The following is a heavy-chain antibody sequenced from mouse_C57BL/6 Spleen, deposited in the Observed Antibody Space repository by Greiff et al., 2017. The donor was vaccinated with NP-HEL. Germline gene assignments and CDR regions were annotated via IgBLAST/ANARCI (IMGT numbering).Heavy chain of an antibody. CDR3: ARYPLTTVHWYFDV. D-gene: IGHD1-1*01. CDR1: GFTFTDYY. CDR2: IRNKANGYTT. V-gene: IGHV7-3*01. J-gene: IGHJ1*03. Sequence: EVKLQESGGGLVQPGGSLSLSCAASGFTFTDYYMSWVRQPPGKALEWLGFIRNKANGYTTEYSASVKGRFTISRDNSQSILYLQMNALRAEDSATYYCARYPLTTVHWYFDVWGTGTTVTVSS.